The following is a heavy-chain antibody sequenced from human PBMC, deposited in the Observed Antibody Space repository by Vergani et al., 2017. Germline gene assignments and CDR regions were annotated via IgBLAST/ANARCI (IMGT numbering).Heavy chain of an antibody. CDR2: ISSSSSYI. V-gene: IGHV3-21*04. CDR3: ARLNYYDSSGYSAFDI. J-gene: IGHJ3*02. Sequence: EVQLVESGGGLVKPGGSLRLSCAASGFTFSSYSMNWVRQAPGKGLEWVSSISSSSSYIYYADSVKGRFTISRDNAKNSLYLQMNSLRAEDTAVYYCARLNYYDSSGYSAFDIWGQGTMVTVSS. D-gene: IGHD3-22*01. CDR1: GFTFSSYS.